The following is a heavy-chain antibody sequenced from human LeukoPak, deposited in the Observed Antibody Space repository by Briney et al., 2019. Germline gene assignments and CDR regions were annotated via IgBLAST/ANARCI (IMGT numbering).Heavy chain of an antibody. Sequence: SETLSLTCTVSGGSISSYYWSWIRQPPGKGLEWIGYIYYSGSINYNPSLKSRVTISVDTSKNQFSLKLSSVTAADTAVYYCARHLERSYYDFWSGHTNYGMDVWGQGTTVTVSS. CDR1: GGSISSYY. J-gene: IGHJ6*02. CDR3: ARHLERSYYDFWSGHTNYGMDV. V-gene: IGHV4-59*08. D-gene: IGHD3-3*01. CDR2: IYYSGSI.